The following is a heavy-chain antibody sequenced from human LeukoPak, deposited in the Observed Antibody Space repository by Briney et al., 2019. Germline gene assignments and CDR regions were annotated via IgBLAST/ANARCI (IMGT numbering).Heavy chain of an antibody. CDR3: ARDGEGGVNPPYNWFDP. D-gene: IGHD3-16*01. CDR2: IIPIFGTA. V-gene: IGHV1-69*05. J-gene: IGHJ5*02. Sequence: SVKVSCKASGGTFSSYAIRWARQAPGQGLEWMGGIIPIFGTANYAQKFRGRVTITTDESTSTAYMELSSLRSEDTAVYYCARDGEGGVNPPYNWFDPWGQGTLVTVSS. CDR1: GGTFSSYA.